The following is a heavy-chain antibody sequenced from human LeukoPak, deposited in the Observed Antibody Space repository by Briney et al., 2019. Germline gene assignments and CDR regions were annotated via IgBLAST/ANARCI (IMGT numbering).Heavy chain of an antibody. CDR2: INPSGGDT. Sequence: ASVKVSCKASGYTFTSYDINWVRQAPGQGLEWLGIINPSGGDTKYAQKFQGRVTLTRDKSTSTVYMELSSLTSDDTAVYYCARTYCAEDCSIRYFDYWGQGTLVTVSS. CDR1: GYTFTSYD. J-gene: IGHJ4*02. D-gene: IGHD2-21*02. V-gene: IGHV1-46*01. CDR3: ARTYCAEDCSIRYFDY.